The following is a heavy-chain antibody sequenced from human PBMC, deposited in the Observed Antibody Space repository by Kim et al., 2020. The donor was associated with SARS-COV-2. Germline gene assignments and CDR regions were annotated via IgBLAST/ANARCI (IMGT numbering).Heavy chain of an antibody. CDR1: GFTFSSYA. CDR3: ARERYGDPTYYFDY. D-gene: IGHD4-17*01. Sequence: GGSLRLSCAASGFTFSSYAMHWVRQAPGKGLEWVAVISYDGSNKYYADSVKGRFTISRDNSKNTLYLQMNSLRAEDTAVYYCARERYGDPTYYFDYWGQGTLVTVSS. V-gene: IGHV3-30*04. CDR2: ISYDGSNK. J-gene: IGHJ4*02.